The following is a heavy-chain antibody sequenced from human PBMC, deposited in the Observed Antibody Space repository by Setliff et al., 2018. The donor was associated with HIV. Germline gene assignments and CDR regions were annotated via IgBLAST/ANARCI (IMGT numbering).Heavy chain of an antibody. CDR2: IYYSGST. D-gene: IGHD3-3*01. CDR1: GGSISSSSYY. Sequence: SETLSLTCAVSGGSISSSSYYWGWIRQPPGKGLEWIGSIYYSGSTNYNPSLKSRVTISVDTSKNQFSLKLSSVTAADTAVYYCAREEDYNFWSGYDWFDPWGQGTLVTVSS. CDR3: AREEDYNFWSGYDWFDP. V-gene: IGHV4-39*07. J-gene: IGHJ5*02.